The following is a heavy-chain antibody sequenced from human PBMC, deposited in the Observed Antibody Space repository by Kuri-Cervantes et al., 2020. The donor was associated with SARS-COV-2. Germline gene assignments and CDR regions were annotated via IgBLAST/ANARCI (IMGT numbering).Heavy chain of an antibody. CDR3: AREIIGRAPIDY. J-gene: IGHJ4*02. Sequence: GGSLRLSCAASGFTFSSYGMHWVRQAPGKGLEWVAVISYDGSNKYYADSVKGRFTISRDNAKNSLYLQMNSLRAEDTAVYYCAREIIGRAPIDYWGQGTLVTVSS. V-gene: IGHV3-30*03. CDR1: GFTFSSYG. CDR2: ISYDGSNK.